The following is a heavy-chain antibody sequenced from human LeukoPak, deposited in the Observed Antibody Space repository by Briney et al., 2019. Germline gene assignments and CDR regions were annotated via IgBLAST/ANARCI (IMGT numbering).Heavy chain of an antibody. J-gene: IGHJ4*02. CDR1: GGSISSYY. D-gene: IGHD3-10*01. CDR3: ARDSGTRGD. CDR2: IYYSGST. V-gene: IGHV4-59*12. Sequence: SETLSLTCTDSGGSISSYYWSWIRQPPGKGLEWIGYIYYSGSTNYNPSLKSRVTISVDTSKNQFSLKLSSVTAADTAVYYCARDSGTRGDWGQGTLVTVSS.